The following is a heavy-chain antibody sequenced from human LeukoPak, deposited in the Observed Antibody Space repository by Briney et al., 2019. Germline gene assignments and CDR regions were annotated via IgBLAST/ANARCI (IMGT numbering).Heavy chain of an antibody. CDR3: AKNSGWYYYYSMDV. Sequence: GGSLRLSCAASGFIFSNYAMSWVRQAPGKGLEWVSGISAGGNNTYYADSVKGRFTISRDNSKNTLYLQMNSLRAEDTAVYYCAKNSGWYYYYSMDVWGQGTTVTVSS. CDR2: ISAGGNNT. D-gene: IGHD6-19*01. J-gene: IGHJ6*02. V-gene: IGHV3-23*01. CDR1: GFIFSNYA.